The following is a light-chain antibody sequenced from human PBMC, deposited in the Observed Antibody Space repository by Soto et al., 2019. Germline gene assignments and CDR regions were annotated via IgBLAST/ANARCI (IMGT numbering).Light chain of an antibody. CDR3: QQNGRSPT. CDR2: GAS. V-gene: IGKV3-20*01. CDR1: QSVSGNY. J-gene: IGKJ3*01. Sequence: ESVLTQSPGTLSLSPGERATLSCRASQSVSGNYLGWSQQKPGQAARLLINGASSRATGIPDRFSGSGSGTDFTLAISRLEPEEFSLYFCQQNGRSPTFGPGTKVDIK.